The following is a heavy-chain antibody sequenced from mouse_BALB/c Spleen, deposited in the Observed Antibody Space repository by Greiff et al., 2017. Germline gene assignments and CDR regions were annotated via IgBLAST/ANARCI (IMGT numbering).Heavy chain of an antibody. CDR1: GFTFSSYG. V-gene: IGHV5-6*02. J-gene: IGHJ2*01. Sequence: EVKLVESGGDLVKPGGSLKLSCAASGFTFSSYGMSWVRQTPDKRLEWVATISSGGSYTYYPDSVKGRFTISRDNAKNTLYLQMSSLKSEDTAMYYCARRTGTAGYFDYWGQGTTLTVSS. CDR2: ISSGGSYT. D-gene: IGHD4-1*01. CDR3: ARRTGTAGYFDY.